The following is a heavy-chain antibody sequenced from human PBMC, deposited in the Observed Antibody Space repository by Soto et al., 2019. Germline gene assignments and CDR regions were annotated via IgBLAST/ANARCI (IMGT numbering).Heavy chain of an antibody. J-gene: IGHJ3*02. CDR2: IRRDGGGE. D-gene: IGHD3-22*01. CDR3: ARDATNRDSSFYEDVFDI. CDR1: GFTFSYYW. V-gene: IGHV3-7*05. Sequence: DVQLMESGGCLVQPGGSLRLSCAASGFTFSYYWMTWVRQAPGKGLEWVANIRRDGGGEHYVDSVKGRFSVSRDNAKESLYLQMNRLRIEDTAEYYFARDATNRDSSFYEDVFDIWGQGTMVTVSS.